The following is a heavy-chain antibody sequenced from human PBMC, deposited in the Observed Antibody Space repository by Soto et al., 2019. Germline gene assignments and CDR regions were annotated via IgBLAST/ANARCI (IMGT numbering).Heavy chain of an antibody. V-gene: IGHV3-7*01. CDR3: ARAHPRNNYSATDV. CDR1: GFSFRSYW. J-gene: IGHJ6*02. Sequence: EVQLVESGGGLVQPGGSLRLSCVASGFSFRSYWLTWVRQAPGKGLEWVANINQDGSEKYYVDSVKGRFTFSRDNAKNSVYLQMNSLRVEDTAVYYCARAHPRNNYSATDVWGQGTKVTVSS. CDR2: INQDGSEK.